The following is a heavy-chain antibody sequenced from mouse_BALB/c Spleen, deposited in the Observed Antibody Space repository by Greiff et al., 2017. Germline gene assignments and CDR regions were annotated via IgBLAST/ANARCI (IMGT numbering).Heavy chain of an antibody. CDR2: IWAGGST. J-gene: IGHJ4*01. Sequence: QVQLHQSGPGLVAPSQTLSITCTVSGFSLTSYGVHWVRQPPGKGLEWLGVIWAGGSTNYNSAIMSRLSISKDNYKSQVFLKMSGLQTDDTAMYYCARVDLTSHAMDYWGQGTSVTVSS. CDR3: ARVDLTSHAMDY. D-gene: IGHD2-12*01. CDR1: GFSLTSYG. V-gene: IGHV2-9*02.